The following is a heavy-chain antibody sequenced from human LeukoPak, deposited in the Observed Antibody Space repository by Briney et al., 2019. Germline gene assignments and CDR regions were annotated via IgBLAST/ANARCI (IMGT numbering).Heavy chain of an antibody. CDR3: ARTHPYIAVAGPDY. D-gene: IGHD6-19*01. V-gene: IGHV1-2*02. CDR2: INPNSGGT. CDR1: GGTFSSYA. Sequence: ASVKVSCKASGGTFSSYAISWVRQAPGQGLEWMGWINPNSGGTNYAQKFQGRVTMTRDTSISTAYMELSRLRSDDTAVYYCARTHPYIAVAGPDYWGQGTLVTVSS. J-gene: IGHJ4*02.